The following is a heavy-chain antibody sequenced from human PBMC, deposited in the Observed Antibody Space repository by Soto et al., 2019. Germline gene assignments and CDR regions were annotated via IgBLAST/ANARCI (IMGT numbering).Heavy chain of an antibody. CDR1: GGTFSSYT. CDR2: IIPMLAIP. CDR3: ATVPAAIGGWFDP. V-gene: IGHV1-69*02. D-gene: IGHD2-2*02. J-gene: IGHJ5*02. Sequence: QVQLVQSGAEVKKPGSSVKVSCKASGGTFSSYTITWVRQAPGQGLEWMGRIIPMLAIPHYAQKFQGRVTITADQSTSTAYMELSSLRSEDTAVYYCATVPAAIGGWFDPCGQGTLVTVSA.